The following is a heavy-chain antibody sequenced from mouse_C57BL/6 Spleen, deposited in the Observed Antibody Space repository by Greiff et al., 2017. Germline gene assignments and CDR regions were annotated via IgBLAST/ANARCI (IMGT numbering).Heavy chain of an antibody. J-gene: IGHJ4*01. D-gene: IGHD1-1*01. Sequence: EVQLQQSGAELVRPGASVKLSCTASGFNIKDDYMHWVKQRPEQGPEWIGWIDPENGDTEYASKFQGKATITADTSSNTAYLQLSSLTSEDTAVYYCTHFPITTVESAMDYWGQGTSVTVSS. V-gene: IGHV14-4*01. CDR2: IDPENGDT. CDR3: THFPITTVESAMDY. CDR1: GFNIKDDY.